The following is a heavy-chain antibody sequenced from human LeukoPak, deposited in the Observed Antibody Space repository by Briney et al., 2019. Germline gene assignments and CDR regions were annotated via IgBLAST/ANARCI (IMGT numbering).Heavy chain of an antibody. CDR3: ARGGNSSRFDP. Sequence: ASVKVSCKASGYTFTNYIISWVRQAPGQGLEWMGWISAYNGNTNYAQKLQGRVTMTTDTSTATAYMGLRSLRSADTGVLCCARGGNSSRFDPWGQGTLVSVSS. V-gene: IGHV1-18*01. CDR1: GYTFTNYI. J-gene: IGHJ5*02. CDR2: ISAYNGNT. D-gene: IGHD4-23*01.